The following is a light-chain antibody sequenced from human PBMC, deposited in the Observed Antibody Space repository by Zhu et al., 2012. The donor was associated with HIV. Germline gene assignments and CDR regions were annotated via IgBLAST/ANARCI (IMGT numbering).Light chain of an antibody. CDR1: QNVRNTY. CDR2: GAS. V-gene: IGKV3-20*01. Sequence: EVLLTQSPGTLSLSPGERATLSCRASQNVRNTYLAWYQQKPGQAPRLLIYGASSRATDIPXRFSGSGSGTDFTLSISGLEPEDFAMYYCQQYADSPFTFGQGTKVEIK. J-gene: IGKJ1*01. CDR3: QQYADSPFT.